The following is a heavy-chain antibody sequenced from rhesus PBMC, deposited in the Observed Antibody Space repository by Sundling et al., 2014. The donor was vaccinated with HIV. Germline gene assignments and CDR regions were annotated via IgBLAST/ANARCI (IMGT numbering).Heavy chain of an antibody. CDR3: ARPREYRYNYDY. J-gene: IGHJ4*01. D-gene: IGHD5-12*01. CDR1: GYSISSDNY. Sequence: QVQLQESGPGLVKPSETLSLTCAVSGYSISSDNYWNWIRQPPGNGLEWIGRIYGTGGRADYNPSLQSRVTISRDTSKNQFSLRLTSATVADTAVYYCARPREYRYNYDYWGQGVLVTVSS. V-gene: IGHV4-160*01. CDR2: IYGTGGRA.